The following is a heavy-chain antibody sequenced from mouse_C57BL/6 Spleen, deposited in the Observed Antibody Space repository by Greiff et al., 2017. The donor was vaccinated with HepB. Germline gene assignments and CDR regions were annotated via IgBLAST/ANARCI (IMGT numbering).Heavy chain of an antibody. Sequence: QVQLQQPGAELVRPESSVKLSCKASGYTFTSYWMDWVKQRPGQGLEWIGNIYPSDSETHYNQKFKDKATLTVDKSSSTAYMQLSSLTSEDSAVYYCARPSSGYDFDYWGQGTTLTVSS. D-gene: IGHD3-2*02. CDR2: IYPSDSET. CDR1: GYTFTSYW. J-gene: IGHJ2*01. CDR3: ARPSSGYDFDY. V-gene: IGHV1-61*01.